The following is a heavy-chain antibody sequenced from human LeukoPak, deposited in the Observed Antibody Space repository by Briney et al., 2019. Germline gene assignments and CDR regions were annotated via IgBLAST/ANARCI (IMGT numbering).Heavy chain of an antibody. CDR1: GFTFSSYE. D-gene: IGHD1-1*01. Sequence: GGSLRLSCAASGFTFSSYEMNWVRQAPGKGLEWVSYISSSSTIYYADSVKGRFTISRDNAKNSLYLQMNSLRAEDTAVYYCARDRVRYYYYYGMDVWGQGTTVTVSS. CDR3: ARDRVRYYYYYGMDV. J-gene: IGHJ6*02. CDR2: ISSSSTI. V-gene: IGHV3-48*03.